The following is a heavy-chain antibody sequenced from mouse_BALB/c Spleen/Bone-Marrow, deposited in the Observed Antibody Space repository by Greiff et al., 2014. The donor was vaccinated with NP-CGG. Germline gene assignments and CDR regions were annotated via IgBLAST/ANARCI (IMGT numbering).Heavy chain of an antibody. J-gene: IGHJ4*01. CDR3: ARITTATRAMDY. CDR1: GFSLTNYG. D-gene: IGHD1-2*01. Sequence: VMLVESGPGLVAPSQSLSITCTVSGFSLTNYGVHWVRQPPGKGLEWLGVIWADGSTNYNSALMSRLSISKDNSKSQVFFKMNSLQTDDTAMYYCARITTATRAMDYWGQGTSVTVSS. V-gene: IGHV2-9*02. CDR2: IWADGST.